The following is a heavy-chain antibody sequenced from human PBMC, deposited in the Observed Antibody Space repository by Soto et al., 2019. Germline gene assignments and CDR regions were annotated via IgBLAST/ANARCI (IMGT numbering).Heavy chain of an antibody. CDR1: GFSFSSYG. CDR2: IWYDGSNK. J-gene: IGHJ4*02. D-gene: IGHD3-16*02. Sequence: QVQLVESGGGVVQPGRSLRLSCAASGFSFSSYGMHWVRQAPGKGLDWVAVIWYDGSNKYNVDSVKGRFTISRDNSKNTLYLQMNSLRAEDTAVYYCARYGEDYIGGSYRYFDYWGQGTLVAVSS. V-gene: IGHV3-33*01. CDR3: ARYGEDYIGGSYRYFDY.